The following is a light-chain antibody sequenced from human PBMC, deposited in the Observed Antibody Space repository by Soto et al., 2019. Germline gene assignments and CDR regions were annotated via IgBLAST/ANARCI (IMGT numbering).Light chain of an antibody. J-gene: IGKJ3*01. CDR1: QSVCYSSNNKNS. CDR3: QQSAT. Sequence: DIVMTQSPDSLALSLFHTATINCKSSQSVCYSSNNKNSLAWYQQKPGQPPRLLIYDASSRPPGIPDRFSGSGSGTDFTLTISRLEPEDFAVYYCQQSATFGPGTQVDIK. CDR2: DAS. V-gene: IGKV4-1*01.